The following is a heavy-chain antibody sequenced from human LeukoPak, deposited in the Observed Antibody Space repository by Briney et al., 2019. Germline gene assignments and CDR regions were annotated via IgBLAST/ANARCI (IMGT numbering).Heavy chain of an antibody. J-gene: IGHJ5*02. D-gene: IGHD2-2*01. CDR1: GGSISSGGYY. V-gene: IGHV4-31*03. CDR2: IYYSGST. CDR3: ARGQGYCSSTSCYVGIWFDP. Sequence: SQTLSLTCTVSGGSISSGGYYWSCIRQHPGKGLEWIGYIYYSGSTYYIPSLKSRVTISVDTSKNQFSLKLSSVTAADTAVYYCARGQGYCSSTSCYVGIWFDPWGQGTLVTVSS.